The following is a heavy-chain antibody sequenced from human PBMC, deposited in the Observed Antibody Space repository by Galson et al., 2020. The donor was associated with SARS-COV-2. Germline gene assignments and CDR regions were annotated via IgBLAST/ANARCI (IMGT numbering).Heavy chain of an antibody. CDR1: GGSIRSGDYY. V-gene: IGHV4-30-4*01. CDR2: IYYRGHT. Sequence: SETLSLTCNVSGGSIRSGDYYWSSIRQPTGKGLEWIGYIYYRGHTYYNPSLKSRVTISVDTSKNQFSLKLSSVTAADTAVYYCARVAMDMGRGAQGRLYDYYGMDVWGQGTTVTVSS. D-gene: IGHD3-10*01. J-gene: IGHJ6*02. CDR3: ARVAMDMGRGAQGRLYDYYGMDV.